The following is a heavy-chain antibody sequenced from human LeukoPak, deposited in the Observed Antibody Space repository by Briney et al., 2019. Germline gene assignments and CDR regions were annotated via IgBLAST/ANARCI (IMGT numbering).Heavy chain of an antibody. CDR3: ARGGGSYDY. D-gene: IGHD1-26*01. J-gene: IGHJ4*02. Sequence: PGGSLRLSCAASGFTFSNYAMSWVRQAPGKGLEWVSAISGSGSSTYYADSVKGRFTISRDNSKNTLYLQMNSLRADDTAAYYCARGGGSYDYWGQGTLVTVSS. V-gene: IGHV3-23*01. CDR1: GFTFSNYA. CDR2: ISGSGSST.